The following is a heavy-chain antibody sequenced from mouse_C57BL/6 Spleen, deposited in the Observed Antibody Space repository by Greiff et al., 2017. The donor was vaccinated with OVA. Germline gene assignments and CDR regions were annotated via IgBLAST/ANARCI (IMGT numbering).Heavy chain of an antibody. CDR2: IDPSDSYT. D-gene: IGHD1-1*01. V-gene: IGHV1-69*01. Sequence: QVQLQQPGAELVMPGASVKLSCKASGYTFTSYWMHWVKQRPGQGLEWIGEIDPSDSYTNYNQKFKGKSTLTVDKSSSTAYMQLSSLTSEDSAVYYCARAECYGSAWFAYWGQGTLVTVSA. J-gene: IGHJ3*01. CDR1: GYTFTSYW. CDR3: ARAECYGSAWFAY.